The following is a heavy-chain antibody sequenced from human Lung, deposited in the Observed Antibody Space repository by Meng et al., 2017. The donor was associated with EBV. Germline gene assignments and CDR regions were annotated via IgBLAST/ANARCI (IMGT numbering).Heavy chain of an antibody. CDR1: GGSMSSGNYY. Sequence: LAESRPGMSEPSPNLSLTCTVSGGSMSSGNYYWSWIRQHPGKGLEWIGYIHHSGSDYYNPSLKSRVSISVDTSKNQFSLNLNSMTAADTAVYYCASFDHIPRRNYFDYWGQGTLVTVSS. J-gene: IGHJ4*02. V-gene: IGHV4-30-4*01. CDR2: IHHSGSD. D-gene: IGHD2-21*01. CDR3: ASFDHIPRRNYFDY.